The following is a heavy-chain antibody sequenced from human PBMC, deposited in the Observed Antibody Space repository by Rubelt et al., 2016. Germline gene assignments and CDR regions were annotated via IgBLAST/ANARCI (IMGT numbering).Heavy chain of an antibody. CDR2: ISGSGGST. V-gene: IGHV3-23*01. CDR1: GFTFSSYA. Sequence: EVQLLESGGGLVQPGGSLRLSCAASGFTFSSYAMSWVRQAPGKGLEWVSAISGSGGSTYYADAVKGRLSIARDNSKNTLCLERNRRGAEEPAVYYCARRCDYFDDWGQGNLVPVSS. D-gene: IGHD3-16*01. J-gene: IGHJ4*02. CDR3: ARRCDYFDD.